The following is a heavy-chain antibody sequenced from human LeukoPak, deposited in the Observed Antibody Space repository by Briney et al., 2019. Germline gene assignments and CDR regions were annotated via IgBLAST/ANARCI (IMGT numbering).Heavy chain of an antibody. Sequence: ASVKVSCNASGYTFTSYAMNWVRQAPGQGLEWMGWINTNTGNPTYAQGFTGRFVFSLDTSVSTAYLQISSLKAEDTAVYYCASRTSITMVRGVIQAFDIWGQGTMVTVSS. CDR1: GYTFTSYA. V-gene: IGHV7-4-1*02. D-gene: IGHD3-10*01. CDR2: INTNTGNP. CDR3: ASRTSITMVRGVIQAFDI. J-gene: IGHJ3*02.